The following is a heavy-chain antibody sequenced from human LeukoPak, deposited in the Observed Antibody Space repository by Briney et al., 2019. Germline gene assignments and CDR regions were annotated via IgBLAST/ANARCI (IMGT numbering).Heavy chain of an antibody. D-gene: IGHD2-2*01. Sequence: GASVKVSCKASGGTFSSYAISWVRQAPGQGLEWMGGIIPIFGTANYAQKFQGRVTITADESTSTAYMELSSLRSEDTAVYYCARDIGDIVVVPAAQEDYWGQGTLVTVS. J-gene: IGHJ4*02. V-gene: IGHV1-69*13. CDR2: IIPIFGTA. CDR1: GGTFSSYA. CDR3: ARDIGDIVVVPAAQEDY.